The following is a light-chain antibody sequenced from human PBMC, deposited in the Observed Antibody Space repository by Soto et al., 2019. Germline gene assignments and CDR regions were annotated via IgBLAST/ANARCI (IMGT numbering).Light chain of an antibody. J-gene: IGKJ5*01. CDR3: QHRSTWPRA. Sequence: EIVLTQSPATLSLSPGERATLSCRASQSVGIYLGWYQQRPGQAPRLLIYDASMRAAGIPARFSGSGSGTDFTLTINSLEPEDFAVYYCQHRSTWPRAFGQGTRLEIK. CDR1: QSVGIY. CDR2: DAS. V-gene: IGKV3-11*01.